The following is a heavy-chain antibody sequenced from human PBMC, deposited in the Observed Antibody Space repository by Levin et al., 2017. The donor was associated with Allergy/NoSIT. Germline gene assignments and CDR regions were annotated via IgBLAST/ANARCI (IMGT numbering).Heavy chain of an antibody. V-gene: IGHV3-30*03. CDR2: ISYDGSNK. Sequence: GGSLRLSCAASGFTFSTYGIHWVRQAPGKGLEWVAVISYDGSNKYYAESVKGRFTISRDNSKNTLYLQMNSLRGEDTAVYYCARADDSSWYRGYYYYYGMDVWGQGTTVTVSS. CDR1: GFTFSTYG. D-gene: IGHD6-13*01. CDR3: ARADDSSWYRGYYYYYGMDV. J-gene: IGHJ6*02.